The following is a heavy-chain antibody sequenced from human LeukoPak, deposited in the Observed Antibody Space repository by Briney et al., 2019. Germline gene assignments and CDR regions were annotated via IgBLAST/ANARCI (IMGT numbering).Heavy chain of an antibody. V-gene: IGHV3-64*01. CDR1: GFIFDYYS. D-gene: IGHD2-2*01. CDR2: VSPDGRTT. CDR3: AREQPAGSTDY. Sequence: GGSLRLSCAASGFIFDYYSMHWVRQAPGRGLEYVSVVSPDGRTTYYTNSVKGRFTISRDNSKNTIYLQMGSLRDDDTAVYYCAREQPAGSTDYWGQGTLVTVSS. J-gene: IGHJ4*02.